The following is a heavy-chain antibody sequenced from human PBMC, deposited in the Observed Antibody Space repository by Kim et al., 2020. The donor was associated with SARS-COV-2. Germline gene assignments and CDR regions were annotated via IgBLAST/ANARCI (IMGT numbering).Heavy chain of an antibody. CDR1: GYTFTSYD. CDR3: ARVKKWDQAGAY. Sequence: ASVKVSCKASGYTFTSYDINWVRQATGQGLEWMGWMNPNSGNTGYAQKFQGRVTMTRNTSISTAYMELSSLRSEDTAVYYCARVKKWDQAGAYWGQGTLVTVSS. J-gene: IGHJ4*02. V-gene: IGHV1-8*01. CDR2: MNPNSGNT. D-gene: IGHD1-26*01.